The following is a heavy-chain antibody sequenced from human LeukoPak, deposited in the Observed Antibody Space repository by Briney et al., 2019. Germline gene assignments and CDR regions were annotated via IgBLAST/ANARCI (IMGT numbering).Heavy chain of an antibody. Sequence: GGSLRLSCAASGFTFSSYGMHWVRQAPGKGLEWVAFIRYDGSNKYYADSVKGRFTISRDNSKNTLYLQMNGLRAEDTAVYYCAKEWGYSGYDYYYYMDVWGKGTTVTVSS. D-gene: IGHD5-12*01. CDR3: AKEWGYSGYDYYYYMDV. J-gene: IGHJ6*03. CDR2: IRYDGSNK. CDR1: GFTFSSYG. V-gene: IGHV3-30*02.